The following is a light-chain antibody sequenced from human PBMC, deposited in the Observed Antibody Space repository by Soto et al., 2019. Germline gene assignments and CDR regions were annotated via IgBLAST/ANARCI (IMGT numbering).Light chain of an antibody. V-gene: IGKV3D-15*01. CDR1: QSVYNN. CDR2: GAS. J-gene: IGKJ1*01. CDR3: QQYDKWPPST. Sequence: IVMTQSPTTLSLSPWEGASLSCKASQSVYNNYLAWYQHKPGRSPRLLIYGASTRAAGIPDRFSGSGSGTDFTLTISSLQSEDSALYYCQQYDKWPPSTFGQGTKVDIK.